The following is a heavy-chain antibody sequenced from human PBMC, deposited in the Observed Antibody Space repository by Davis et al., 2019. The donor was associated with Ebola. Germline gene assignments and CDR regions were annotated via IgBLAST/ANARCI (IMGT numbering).Heavy chain of an antibody. CDR2: VRSDGHNT. CDR1: GFPFSNYT. J-gene: IGHJ4*02. CDR3: VKGIVGTAKVY. V-gene: IGHV3-64D*08. D-gene: IGHD1-26*01. Sequence: PGGSLRLSCSAAGFPFSNYTMHWVRQAPGKGLECVSAVRSDGHNTYYADSVTGRFTISRDNSKNTLYLQMSSLRTEDTAVYYCVKGIVGTAKVYWGQGTLVTVSS.